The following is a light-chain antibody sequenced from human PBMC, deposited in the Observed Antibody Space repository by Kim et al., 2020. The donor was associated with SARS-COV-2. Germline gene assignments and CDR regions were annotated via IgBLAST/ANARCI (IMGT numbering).Light chain of an antibody. CDR2: SAS. CDR3: QQSYIIPIT. CDR1: QSIGTH. V-gene: IGKV1-39*01. Sequence: ASAGDRINITCRASQSIGTHLNWYHQRPGEAQKLLIYSASTLRSGVPARFSGGGSGTDFTLTISSLQPEDFASYFCQQSYIIPITFGPGTRLEIK. J-gene: IGKJ5*01.